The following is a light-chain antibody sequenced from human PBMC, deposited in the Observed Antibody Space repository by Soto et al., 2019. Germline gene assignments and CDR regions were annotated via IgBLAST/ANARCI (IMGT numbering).Light chain of an antibody. CDR3: SSYTSSSTRAVV. J-gene: IGLJ2*01. CDR2: DVS. Sequence: QSALTQPASVSGSPGQSITISCTGTSSDVGGYNYVSWYQQHPGKAPKLMIYDVSNRPSGVSNRFSGSKSGNTASLTISGLQAEDEDDYYCSSYTSSSTRAVVFGGGTKLTVL. V-gene: IGLV2-14*01. CDR1: SSDVGGYNY.